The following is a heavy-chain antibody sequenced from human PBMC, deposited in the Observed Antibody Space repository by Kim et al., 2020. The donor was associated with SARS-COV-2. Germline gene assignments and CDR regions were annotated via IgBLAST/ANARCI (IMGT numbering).Heavy chain of an antibody. V-gene: IGHV1-8*01. J-gene: IGHJ6*03. D-gene: IGHD3-16*01. Sequence: GYAQKFQGRVTMTRNTSISTAYMELSSLRSEDTAVYYCARVGLNRDYMDVWGKGTTVTVSS. CDR3: ARVGLNRDYMDV.